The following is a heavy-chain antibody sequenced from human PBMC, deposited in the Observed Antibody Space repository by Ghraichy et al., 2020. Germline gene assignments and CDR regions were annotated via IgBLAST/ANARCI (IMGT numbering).Heavy chain of an antibody. J-gene: IGHJ6*02. CDR1: GGSISSYY. CDR2: IYYSGST. D-gene: IGHD2-2*01. V-gene: IGHV4-59*01. CDR3: ARVLGYCSSTSCPQYYYYGMDV. Sequence: SETLSLTCTVSGGSISSYYWSWIRQPPGKGLEWIGYIYYSGSTNYNPSLKSRVTISVDTSKNQFSLKLSSVTAADTAVYYCARVLGYCSSTSCPQYYYYGMDVWGQGTTVTVSS.